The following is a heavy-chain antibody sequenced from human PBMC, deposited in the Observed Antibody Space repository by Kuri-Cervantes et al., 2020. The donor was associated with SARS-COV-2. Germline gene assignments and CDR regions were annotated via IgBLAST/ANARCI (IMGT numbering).Heavy chain of an antibody. D-gene: IGHD3-16*01. CDR3: ARDLAY. J-gene: IGHJ4*02. V-gene: IGHV3-33*08. Sequence: GASLKISCAASGFTFSSYAMSWVRQAPGKGLEWVAVILYDGSNKYYADSVKGRFTISRDNSKNTLYLQMNSLRAEDTAVYYCARDLAYWGQGTLVTVSS. CDR2: ILYDGSNK. CDR1: GFTFSSYA.